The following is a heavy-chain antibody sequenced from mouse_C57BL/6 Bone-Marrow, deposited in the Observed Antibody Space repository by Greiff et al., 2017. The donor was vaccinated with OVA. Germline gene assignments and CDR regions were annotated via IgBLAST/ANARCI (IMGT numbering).Heavy chain of an antibody. J-gene: IGHJ4*01. V-gene: IGHV5-6*01. CDR1: GFTFSSYG. D-gene: IGHD3-2*02. CDR3: ARREAFYYYAMDY. CDR2: ISSGGSYT. Sequence: EVQRVESGGDLVKPGGSLKLSCAASGFTFSSYGMSWVRQTPDKRLEWVATISSGGSYTYYPDSVKGRFTISRDNAKNTLYLQMSSLKSEDTAMYYCARREAFYYYAMDYWGQGTSVTVSS.